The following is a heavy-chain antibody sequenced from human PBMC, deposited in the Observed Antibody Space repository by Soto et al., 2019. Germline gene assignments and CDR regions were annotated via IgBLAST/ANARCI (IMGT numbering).Heavy chain of an antibody. CDR3: ARSTGYYYYYGVDV. J-gene: IGHJ6*02. D-gene: IGHD1-1*01. CDR2: IDWDNNK. CDR1: GFSVSTSGMC. Sequence: SGPTLVNPTHTLTLTCTVSGFSVSTSGMCVSWIRQPPGKALEWLALIDWDNNKYYSTSLKTRLTISKDTSKNQVVLTMTNVDPVDLATYYCARSTGYYYYYGVDVWGQGTTVTVSS. V-gene: IGHV2-70*13.